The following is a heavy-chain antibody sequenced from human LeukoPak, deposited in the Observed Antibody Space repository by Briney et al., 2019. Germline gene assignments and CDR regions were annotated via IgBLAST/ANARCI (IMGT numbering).Heavy chain of an antibody. CDR1: GFTFSSYA. V-gene: IGHV3-23*01. D-gene: IGHD3-22*01. Sequence: GGSLRLSCAASGFTFSSYAMSWVRQAPGKGLEWVSAISGSGGSTNYADSVKGRFTISRDNSKNTRYLEMNSLRAEDTAVYYCAKKRGETYYYDSSGYYAVDYWGQGTLVTVSS. CDR3: AKKRGETYYYDSSGYYAVDY. CDR2: ISGSGGST. J-gene: IGHJ4*02.